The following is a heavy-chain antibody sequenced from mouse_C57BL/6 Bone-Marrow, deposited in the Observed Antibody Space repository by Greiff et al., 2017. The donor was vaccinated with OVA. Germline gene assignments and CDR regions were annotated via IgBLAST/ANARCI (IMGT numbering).Heavy chain of an antibody. CDR1: GYTFTDYY. Sequence: VHVKQSGPVLVKPGASVKMSCKASGYTFTDYYMNWVKQSHGKSLEWIGVINPYNGGTSYNQKFKGKATLTVDKSSSTAYMELNSLTSEDSAVYYCAIRQLRLRFAYWGQGTLVTVSA. D-gene: IGHD3-2*02. V-gene: IGHV1-19*01. CDR2: INPYNGGT. CDR3: AIRQLRLRFAY. J-gene: IGHJ3*01.